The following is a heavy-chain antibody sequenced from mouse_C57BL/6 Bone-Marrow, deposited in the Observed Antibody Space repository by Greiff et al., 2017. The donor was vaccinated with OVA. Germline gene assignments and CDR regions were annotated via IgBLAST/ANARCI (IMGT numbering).Heavy chain of an antibody. CDR1: GYTFTDYE. V-gene: IGHV1-15*01. D-gene: IGHD2-5*01. Sequence: VKLVESGAELVRPGASVTLSCKASGYTFTDYEMHWVKQTPVHGLEWIGAIDPETGGTAYNQKFKGKAILTADKSSSTAYMELRSLTSEDSAVYYCTRGYSNYNAMDYWGQGTAVTVSS. J-gene: IGHJ4*01. CDR2: IDPETGGT. CDR3: TRGYSNYNAMDY.